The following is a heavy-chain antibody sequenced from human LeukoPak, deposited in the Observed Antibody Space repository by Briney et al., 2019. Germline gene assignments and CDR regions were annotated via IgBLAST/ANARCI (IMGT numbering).Heavy chain of an antibody. CDR1: GYTFTGYY. V-gene: IGHV1-2*02. D-gene: IGHD6-19*01. J-gene: IGHJ3*02. CDR3: ARDSSGCDAFDI. Sequence: ASVKVSCKASGYTFTGYYMHWVRQAPGQGLEWMGWINPNSGGTNYAQKFQGRVTMTRDTSISTAYMELSRLRSDDTAVYYCARDSSGCDAFDIWGQGTMVTVSS. CDR2: INPNSGGT.